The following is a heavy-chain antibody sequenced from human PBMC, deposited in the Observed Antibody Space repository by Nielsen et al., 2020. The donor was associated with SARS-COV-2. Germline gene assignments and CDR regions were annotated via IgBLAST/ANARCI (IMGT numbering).Heavy chain of an antibody. CDR2: LKSKNDGGAE. V-gene: IGHV3-15*01. CDR3: TTDPRH. Sequence: WIRQPPGKGLEWIGRLKSKNDGGAEDYAAPVRGRFTVSRDDSQNTVYLQMNSLKIEDADVYYCTTDPRHWGQGTLVTVSS. J-gene: IGHJ4*02.